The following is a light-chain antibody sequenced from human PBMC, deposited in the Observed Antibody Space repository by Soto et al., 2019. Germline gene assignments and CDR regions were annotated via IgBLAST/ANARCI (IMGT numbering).Light chain of an antibody. J-gene: IGLJ2*01. V-gene: IGLV2-8*01. CDR2: EFR. CDR3: SSYAGSNNVI. CDR1: ANNIGGYNF. Sequence: QSALTQPPSASGSPGQSVTISCTGAANNIGGYNFVSWYQQHSGKAPKLIISEFRERPSGVPDRFSGSKSGNKASLTVSGLQAEDEADYYCSSYAGSNNVIFGGGTKLTVL.